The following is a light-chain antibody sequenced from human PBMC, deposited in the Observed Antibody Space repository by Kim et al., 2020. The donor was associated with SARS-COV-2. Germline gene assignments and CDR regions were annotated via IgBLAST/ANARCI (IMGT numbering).Light chain of an antibody. J-gene: IGKJ2*01. V-gene: IGKV4-1*01. CDR3: QQYYSGYT. CDR2: WAS. Sequence: DIVMTQSPDSLAVSLGERTTINCKSSQSVLYSSNNKNYLAWYQQKPGQPPKLLIYWASTRESGVPDRFSGSGSGTDFTLTISSLQAEDVAVYYCQQYYSGYTFGQGTKLEI. CDR1: QSVLYSSNNKNY.